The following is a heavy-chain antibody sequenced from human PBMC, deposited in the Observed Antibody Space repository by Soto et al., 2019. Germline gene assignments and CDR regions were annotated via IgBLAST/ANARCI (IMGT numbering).Heavy chain of an antibody. CDR1: GFTFSSYG. CDR2: IWYDGSNK. V-gene: IGHV3-33*01. CDR3: AREEGRVLLWFGELSD. Sequence: QVQLVESGGGVVQPGRSLRLSCAASGFTFSSYGMHWVRQAPGKGLEWVAVIWYDGSNKYYADSVKGRFTISRDNSKNTLYLQMNSLRAEDTAVYYCAREEGRVLLWFGELSDWGQGTLVTVSS. D-gene: IGHD3-10*01. J-gene: IGHJ4*02.